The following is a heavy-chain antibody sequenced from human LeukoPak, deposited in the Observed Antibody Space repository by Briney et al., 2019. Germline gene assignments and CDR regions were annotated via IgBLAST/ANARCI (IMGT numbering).Heavy chain of an antibody. Sequence: PGGSLRLSCAASGFTFDDYAMHWVRQAPGKGLEWVSGISWNSGSIGYADSVKGRFTISRDNAKNSLYLQMNSLRAEDTALYYCAKDTRGVTTGWFDPWGQGTLVTVSS. CDR1: GFTFDDYA. CDR3: AKDTRGVTTGWFDP. V-gene: IGHV3-9*01. CDR2: ISWNSGSI. J-gene: IGHJ5*02. D-gene: IGHD4-11*01.